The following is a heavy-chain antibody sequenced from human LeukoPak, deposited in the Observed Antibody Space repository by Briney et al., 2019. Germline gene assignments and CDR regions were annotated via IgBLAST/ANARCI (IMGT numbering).Heavy chain of an antibody. Sequence: SQTLSLTCTVSGGSISSGSYYWSWIRQPAGKGLEWIGRIYTSGSTNYNPSLKSRVTISVDTSKNQFSLKLSSVTAADTAVYYCARDGSHSGYDFYWFDPWGQGTLVTVSS. J-gene: IGHJ5*02. V-gene: IGHV4-61*02. CDR3: ARDGSHSGYDFYWFDP. CDR1: GGSISSGSYY. CDR2: IYTSGST. D-gene: IGHD5-12*01.